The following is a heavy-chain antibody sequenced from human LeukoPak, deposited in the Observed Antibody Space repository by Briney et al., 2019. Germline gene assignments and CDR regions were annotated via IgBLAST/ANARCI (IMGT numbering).Heavy chain of an antibody. CDR2: IYKTGST. D-gene: IGHD3-22*01. CDR3: AXLKYYYDSSGYRAEYFQH. CDR1: GGSISSTTYY. J-gene: IGHJ1*01. Sequence: PSETLSLTCTVSGGSISSTTYYWAWIRQPPGKGLEWIGSIYKTGSTNYNPSLKSRVTISVYTSKNQFSLKLSSVTAADTAVYYCAXLKYYYDSSGYRAEYFQHWGQGTLVTVSS. V-gene: IGHV4-39*07.